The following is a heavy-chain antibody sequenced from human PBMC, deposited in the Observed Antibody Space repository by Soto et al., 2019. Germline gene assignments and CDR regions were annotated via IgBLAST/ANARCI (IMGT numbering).Heavy chain of an antibody. CDR1: GFTFSSYA. CDR3: AKDGSDSSGYYYYNWFDS. V-gene: IGHV3-23*01. D-gene: IGHD3-22*01. CDR2: ISGSGGST. J-gene: IGHJ5*01. Sequence: EVQLLESGGGLVQPGGSLRLSCAASGFTFSSYAMSWVRQAPRKGLEWVSVISGSGGSTFYADSVKGRFSISRDNSKNTLYLQMNGLRVEDTAVYYCAKDGSDSSGYYYYNWFDSWGQGTLVIVSS.